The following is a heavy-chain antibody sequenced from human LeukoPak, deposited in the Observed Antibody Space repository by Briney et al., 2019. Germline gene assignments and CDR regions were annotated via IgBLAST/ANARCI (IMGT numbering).Heavy chain of an antibody. V-gene: IGHV4-34*01. CDR1: GYSINSGYY. Sequence: SETLSLTCTASGYSINSGYYWSWIRQPPGKGLEWIGEINHSGSTNYNPSLKSRVTISVDTSKNQFSLKLSSVTAADTAVYYCARSRNAFDIWGQGTMVTVSS. J-gene: IGHJ3*02. CDR2: INHSGST. CDR3: ARSRNAFDI.